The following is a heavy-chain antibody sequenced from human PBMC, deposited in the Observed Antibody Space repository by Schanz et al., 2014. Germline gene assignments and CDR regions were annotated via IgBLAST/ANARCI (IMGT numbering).Heavy chain of an antibody. CDR3: ARDGEAAAGCDY. Sequence: QGQLVQSGAEVKKPGASVKVSCKASGYTFTSYGITWVRQAPGQGLEWMGWISAYNGHTTYAQKFQGRVTMTTDTSTSTVYMELSSLRSEDTAVYYCARDGEAAAGCDYWGQGTLVNVSS. CDR2: ISAYNGHT. V-gene: IGHV1-18*01. D-gene: IGHD6-13*01. CDR1: GYTFTSYG. J-gene: IGHJ4*02.